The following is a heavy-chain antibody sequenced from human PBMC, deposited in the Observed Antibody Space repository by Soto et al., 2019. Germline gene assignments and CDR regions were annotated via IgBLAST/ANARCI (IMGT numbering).Heavy chain of an antibody. V-gene: IGHV4-30-4*01. J-gene: IGHJ5*02. CDR2: IYYSGST. Sequence: SETLSLTCTVSGGSISSGDYYWSWIRQPPGKGLEWIGYIYYSGSTYYNPSLKSRVTISVDTSKNQFSLKLSSVTAADTAVYYCARALSHIVVVTTKKFDPWGQGTLVTVPQ. D-gene: IGHD2-21*02. CDR3: ARALSHIVVVTTKKFDP. CDR1: GGSISSGDYY.